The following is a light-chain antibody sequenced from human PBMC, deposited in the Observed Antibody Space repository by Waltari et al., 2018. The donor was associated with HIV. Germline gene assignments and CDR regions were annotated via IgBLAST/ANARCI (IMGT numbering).Light chain of an antibody. CDR2: SNN. J-gene: IGLJ2*01. CDR1: SSNIGSNT. CDR3: AAWDDSLNAVV. Sequence: QSVLTQPPSASGTPGQRVPISCSGSSSNIGSNTVNWYQQLPGTAPKLLIYSNNQRPAGVPDRFSGSKSGTSASLAISGLQSEDEGDYYCAAWDDSLNAVVFGGGTKLTVL. V-gene: IGLV1-44*01.